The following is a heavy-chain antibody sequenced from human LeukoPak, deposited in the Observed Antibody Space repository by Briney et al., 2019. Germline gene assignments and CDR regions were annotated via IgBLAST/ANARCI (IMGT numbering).Heavy chain of an antibody. V-gene: IGHV4-4*07. CDR3: ARVVRGGSAWTFAY. Sequence: SETLSFSCTVSGGSISSYYWSWIRQPAGKGLEWIGRIYTSGSTNYNPSLKSRVTMSVDTSKNQFSLKLSSVTAADTAVYYCARVVRGGSAWTFAYWGQAWLVTVSS. CDR1: GGSISSYY. J-gene: IGHJ4*02. CDR2: IYTSGST. D-gene: IGHD6-19*01.